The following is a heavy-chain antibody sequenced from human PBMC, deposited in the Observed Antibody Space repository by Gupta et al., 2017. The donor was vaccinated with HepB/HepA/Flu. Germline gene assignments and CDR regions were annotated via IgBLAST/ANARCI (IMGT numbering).Heavy chain of an antibody. D-gene: IGHD3-9*01. J-gene: IGHJ4*02. Sequence: QVQLVQSGAEVKKPGASVKVSCKASGYTFTSYDPNWVRQAPGQGLEWMGWMNPNSGNTGYAQKFQGRVTMTRNTSISTAYMELSSLRSEDTAVYYCARGGLYYDILTGYYRTRSADYWGQGTLVTVSS. CDR2: MNPNSGNT. CDR1: GYTFTSYD. V-gene: IGHV1-8*01. CDR3: ARGGLYYDILTGYYRTRSADY.